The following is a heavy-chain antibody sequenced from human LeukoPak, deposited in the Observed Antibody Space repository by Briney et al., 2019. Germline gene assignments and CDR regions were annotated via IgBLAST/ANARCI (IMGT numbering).Heavy chain of an antibody. D-gene: IGHD3-10*02. V-gene: IGHV3-48*04. J-gene: IGHJ6*04. Sequence: GGSLRLSCAASGFTFSSYGMSWVRQAPGKGLEWVSYISSSGSTIYYAGSVKGRFTISRDNAKNSLYLQMNSLRAEDTAVYYCAELGITMIGGVWGKGTPVTISS. CDR2: ISSSGSTI. CDR3: AELGITMIGGV. CDR1: GFTFSSYG.